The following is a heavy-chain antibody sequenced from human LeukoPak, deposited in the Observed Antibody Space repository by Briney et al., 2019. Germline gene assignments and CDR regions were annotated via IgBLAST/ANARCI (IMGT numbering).Heavy chain of an antibody. J-gene: IGHJ5*02. V-gene: IGHV4-39*07. CDR3: ARDWLPNYFGSGFDP. Sequence: SETLSLTCTVSGDSISSNYFSSNLFHWGWLRQPPGEGLEWIGSIFYSGSTYYNPSLKSRVTISVDTSKNQFSLKLTSVTAADTAVYYCARDWLPNYFGSGFDPWGQGTLVTVSS. D-gene: IGHD3-10*01. CDR1: GDSISSNYFSSNLFH. CDR2: IFYSGST.